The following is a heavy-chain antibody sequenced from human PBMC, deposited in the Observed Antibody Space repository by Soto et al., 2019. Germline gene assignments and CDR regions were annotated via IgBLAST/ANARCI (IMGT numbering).Heavy chain of an antibody. Sequence: SETLSLTCTVSGGSVSSGSYYWSWIRQPPGKGLEWIGYIYYSGSTNYNPSLKSRVTISVDTSKNQFSVKLSSVTAADTAVYYCARISGYSYGLPPYFDYWGQGTLVTVSS. CDR1: GGSVSSGSYY. CDR2: IYYSGST. J-gene: IGHJ4*02. D-gene: IGHD5-18*01. CDR3: ARISGYSYGLPPYFDY. V-gene: IGHV4-61*01.